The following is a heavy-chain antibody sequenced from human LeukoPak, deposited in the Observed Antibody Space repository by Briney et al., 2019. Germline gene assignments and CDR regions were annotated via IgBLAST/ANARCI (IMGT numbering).Heavy chain of an antibody. CDR1: GYTFTFYY. J-gene: IGHJ6*03. D-gene: IGHD3-3*01. V-gene: IGHV1-2*02. CDR3: AREDYDFWSGSSGHYMDV. CDR2: INPNSGGT. Sequence: ASVKVSFKASGYTFTFYYMHWVRQAPGQGLEWMGWINPNSGGTNYAQKFQGRVTMTRDTSISTAYMELSRLRSDDTAVYYCAREDYDFWSGSSGHYMDVWGKGTTVTVSS.